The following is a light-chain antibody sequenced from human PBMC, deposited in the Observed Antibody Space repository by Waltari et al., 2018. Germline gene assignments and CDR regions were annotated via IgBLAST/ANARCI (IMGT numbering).Light chain of an antibody. CDR2: WAS. CDR1: QSVLYTSHNKNY. V-gene: IGKV4-1*01. J-gene: IGKJ4*01. CDR3: QQYFTSPSLT. Sequence: DIVMTQSPDTLTVSLGERATINCKTSQSVLYTSHNKNYLGWYQQKQCQPPTLLIYWASTRASGVPDRFVGSGSGTDFTRSINSLQAEDVAVYYCQQYFTSPSLTFGGGTKVEI.